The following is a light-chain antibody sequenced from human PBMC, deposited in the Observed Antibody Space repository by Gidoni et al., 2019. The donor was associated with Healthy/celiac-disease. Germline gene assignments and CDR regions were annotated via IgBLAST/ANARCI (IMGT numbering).Light chain of an antibody. CDR3: QQRSNWPPLT. J-gene: IGKJ4*01. V-gene: IGKV3-11*01. CDR1: QSVSSY. CDR2: DAS. Sequence: VLPHSPATLSLSPGERATLSCRASQSVSSYLAWYQQKPGQAPRLLIYDASNRATGIPARFSGSGSGTDFTLTISSLEPEDFAVYYCQQRSNWPPLTFGGGTKVEIK.